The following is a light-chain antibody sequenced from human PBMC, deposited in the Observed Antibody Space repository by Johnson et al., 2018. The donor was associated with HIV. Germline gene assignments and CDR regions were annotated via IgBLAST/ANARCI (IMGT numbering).Light chain of an antibody. V-gene: IGLV1-51*01. CDR2: DNN. CDR3: GTWDSILSVYV. Sequence: QSVLTQPPSVSAAPGQKVTISCSGSSSNIGRNYVSWYQQLPGTAPKLLIFDNNKRPSGIPDRFSASKSGTSATLGITGLQTGDEADYYCGTWDSILSVYVFGTGTKVTVL. J-gene: IGLJ1*01. CDR1: SSNIGRNY.